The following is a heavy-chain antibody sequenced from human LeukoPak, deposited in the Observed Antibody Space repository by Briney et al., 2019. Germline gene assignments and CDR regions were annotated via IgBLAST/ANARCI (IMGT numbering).Heavy chain of an antibody. D-gene: IGHD6-19*01. CDR2: NSRWGT. V-gene: IGHV3-23*01. CDR1: GVIFSNYA. Sequence: PGRTLRLSCAVSGVIFSNYATSWVRHTPATGLELDSSNSRWGTSYAGSVKGRFTISRDDSRNTLYLQMCGLRAEDTAIYYCAKDWGGAVVAIAFDPCGQGTVVTVSS. CDR3: AKDWGGAVVAIAFDP. J-gene: IGHJ3*01.